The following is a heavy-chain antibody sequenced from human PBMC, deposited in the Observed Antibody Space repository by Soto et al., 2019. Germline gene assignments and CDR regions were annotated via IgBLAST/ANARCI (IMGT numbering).Heavy chain of an antibody. D-gene: IGHD1-26*01. Sequence: EVQLVESGGGLVKPGGSLRLSCAASGFTFSSYSMNWVRQAPGKGLEWVSSISSSSSYIYYADSVKGRFTISRDNAKNSLYLQMNSLRAEDTAVYYCARDGVGATGYFDYWGQGTLVTVSS. J-gene: IGHJ4*02. CDR2: ISSSSSYI. CDR1: GFTFSSYS. V-gene: IGHV3-21*01. CDR3: ARDGVGATGYFDY.